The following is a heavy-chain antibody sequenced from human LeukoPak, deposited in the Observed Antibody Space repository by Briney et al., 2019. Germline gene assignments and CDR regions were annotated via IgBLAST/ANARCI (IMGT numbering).Heavy chain of an antibody. Sequence: SETLSLTCTVSGGSISGYYWSWIRQPPGKGLEWIGYISYSGSTNYNPSLKSGVTILLDKSHNQISLRPSSVTAADTAIYYCARVLFGGNSIAFNIWGQGIMVTVSS. D-gene: IGHD4-23*01. CDR1: GGSISGYY. V-gene: IGHV4-59*01. J-gene: IGHJ3*02. CDR2: ISYSGST. CDR3: ARVLFGGNSIAFNI.